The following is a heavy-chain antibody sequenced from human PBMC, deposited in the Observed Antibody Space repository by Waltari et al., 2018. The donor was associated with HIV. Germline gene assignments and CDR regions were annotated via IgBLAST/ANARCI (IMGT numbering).Heavy chain of an antibody. CDR3: ASSGTAVYYYGMDV. CDR2: INAGNGNT. J-gene: IGHJ6*02. D-gene: IGHD1-26*01. V-gene: IGHV1-3*01. Sequence: QVQLVQSGAEVKKPGASVKVSCKASGYTFTSYAMHWVRQAPGQRLEWMGWINAGNGNTKYSQKFQGRVTITRDTSASTAYMELSSLRSEDTAVYYCASSGTAVYYYGMDVWGQGTTVTVSS. CDR1: GYTFTSYA.